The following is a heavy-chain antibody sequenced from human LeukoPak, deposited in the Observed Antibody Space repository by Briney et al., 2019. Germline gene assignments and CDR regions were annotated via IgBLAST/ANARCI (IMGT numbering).Heavy chain of an antibody. D-gene: IGHD2-8*01. CDR2: IYYTGTT. CDR3: ARAVLATKSEHWFDP. V-gene: IGHV4-59*01. CDR1: RDSISNYY. Sequence: SETLSLTCSVSRDSISNYYWSWIRQSPGRGLEWIGYIYYTGTTNYSPSLKSRVTISVDTSKNQFSLKLSSVTAADTAMYYCARAVLATKSEHWFDPWGQGILVTVSS. J-gene: IGHJ5*02.